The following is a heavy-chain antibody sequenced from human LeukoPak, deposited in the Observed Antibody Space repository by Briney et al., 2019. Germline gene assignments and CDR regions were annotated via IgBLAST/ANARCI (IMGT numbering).Heavy chain of an antibody. CDR3: TKLVSTTQMGDY. D-gene: IGHD2/OR15-2a*01. CDR2: ISGGGAGT. V-gene: IGHV3-23*01. CDR1: AFKFSSYA. Sequence: GGSLILSCAASAFKFSSYAMNWVRQAPGKGLEWVAGISGGGAGTYYVDSVKGRFTISRDNSKNTLYLQVNSLGAEDTAVYYCTKLVSTTQMGDYWGQGTPVTVSS. J-gene: IGHJ4*02.